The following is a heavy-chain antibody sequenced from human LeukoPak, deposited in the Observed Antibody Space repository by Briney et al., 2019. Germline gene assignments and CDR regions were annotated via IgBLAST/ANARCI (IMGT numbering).Heavy chain of an antibody. CDR1: GFDFSGFY. D-gene: IGHD2-15*01. J-gene: IGHJ4*02. Sequence: GGSLRLSCAASGFDFSGFYMHWVRQATGRGLEWVGLIRSKPSSYTTVYAASVKGRFTISRDDSKNTAYLQMNSLKAEDTAVYYCIRQECSGGSCSYVDYWGQGTLVTVSS. CDR3: IRQECSGGSCSYVDY. CDR2: IRSKPSSYTT. V-gene: IGHV3-73*01.